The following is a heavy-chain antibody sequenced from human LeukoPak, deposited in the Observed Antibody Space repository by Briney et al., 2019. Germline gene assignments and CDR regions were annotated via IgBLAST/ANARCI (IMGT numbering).Heavy chain of an antibody. CDR1: GFTFDDYA. V-gene: IGHV3-9*01. CDR2: ISWNRDYI. CDR3: ARASDPYGHPGGFFDY. Sequence: GGSLRLSCAASGFTFDDYAMHWVRQVPGKGLEWVSGISWNRDYIGYADSVKGRFTISRDNAKNSLYLQMNSLRAEDTAVYYCARASDPYGHPGGFFDYWGQGTLVTVSS. J-gene: IGHJ4*02. D-gene: IGHD3-10*01.